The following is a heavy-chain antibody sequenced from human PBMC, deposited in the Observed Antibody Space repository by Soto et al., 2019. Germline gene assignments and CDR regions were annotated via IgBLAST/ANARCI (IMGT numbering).Heavy chain of an antibody. D-gene: IGHD4-17*01. V-gene: IGHV1-3*01. CDR2: INAGTGDT. J-gene: IGHJ4*02. CDR3: ARDGNDYGDYGDY. CDR1: GYTFTNYV. Sequence: ASVKVSCKASGYTFTNYVIHWVRQAPGQRLEWLGWINAGTGDTKYSQNFQGRVTITRDTSASTAYMELSSLRSEDTAVYYCARDGNDYGDYGDYWGQGTLVTVSS.